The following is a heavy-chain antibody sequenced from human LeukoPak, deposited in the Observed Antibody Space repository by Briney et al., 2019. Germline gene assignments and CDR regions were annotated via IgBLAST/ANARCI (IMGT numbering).Heavy chain of an antibody. J-gene: IGHJ4*02. D-gene: IGHD3-3*01. V-gene: IGHV2-5*02. CDR1: GFSLSTSGVG. CDR3: AHRLPSGAPWAFGYFDY. CDR2: IYWDDDK. Sequence: SGPTLVNPTQTLTLTCDFSGFSLSTSGVGVGWIRQPPGKALEWLALIYWDDDKRYSPSLKSRPTITKDTSKNQVVLTMTNIDPVDTATYYCAHRLPSGAPWAFGYFDYWGQGTLVTVSS.